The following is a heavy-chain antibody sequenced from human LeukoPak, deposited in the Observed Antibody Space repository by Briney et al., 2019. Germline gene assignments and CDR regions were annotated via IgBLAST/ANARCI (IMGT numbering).Heavy chain of an antibody. Sequence: ASVKVSCKASEGTFSSYATSWVRQAPGQGLKWMGWISAYNGNTNYAQKLQGRVTMTTDPSTSTAYMEMRNLRSDDTAVYYCARDQRGLAFGDYWGQGTLVTVSS. CDR1: EGTFSSYA. CDR3: ARDQRGLAFGDY. D-gene: IGHD3-16*01. CDR2: ISAYNGNT. V-gene: IGHV1-18*01. J-gene: IGHJ4*02.